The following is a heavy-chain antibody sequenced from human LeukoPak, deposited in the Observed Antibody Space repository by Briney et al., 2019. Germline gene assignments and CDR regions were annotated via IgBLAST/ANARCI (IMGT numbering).Heavy chain of an antibody. J-gene: IGHJ3*02. D-gene: IGHD3-3*01. CDR3: ARQYYGFWSGYYSVAFDI. CDR2: IYYSGST. CDR1: GGSISSYY. V-gene: IGHV4-59*08. Sequence: SSGTLSLTCTVSGGSISSYYWSWIRQPPGKGLEWIGYIYYSGSTNYNPSLKSRVTISVDTSKNQFSLKLSSVTAADTAVYYCARQYYGFWSGYYSVAFDIWGQGTMVTVSS.